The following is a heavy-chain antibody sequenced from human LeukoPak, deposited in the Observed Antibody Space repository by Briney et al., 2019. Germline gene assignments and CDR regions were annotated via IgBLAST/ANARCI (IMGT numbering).Heavy chain of an antibody. Sequence: GGSLRLSCVGSGFTFSSSWMHWVRQSPGKGLVWVSRINLDGFTAYGDAVNGRFTISRDNAKNTLYLQMNSLRAEDTALYYCSRGCTTTACPSHDWGQGTLVTVSS. CDR1: GFTFSSSW. J-gene: IGHJ4*02. V-gene: IGHV3-74*01. D-gene: IGHD2/OR15-2a*01. CDR2: INLDGFT. CDR3: SRGCTTTACPSHD.